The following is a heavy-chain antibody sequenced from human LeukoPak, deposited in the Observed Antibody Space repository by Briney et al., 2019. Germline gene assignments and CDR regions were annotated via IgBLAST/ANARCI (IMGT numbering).Heavy chain of an antibody. CDR1: GFTFSSYG. CDR3: AKDLGGGSGCYDL. CDR2: ISYDGSNK. Sequence: AGPLILSCAASGFTFSSYGIHWVRQAPRHGLERVAIISYDGSNKYYADSVQGRFTISRDNSKNTLYLQMNSLRAEDTAVYYCAKDLGGGSGCYDLWGRGTLVTVSS. D-gene: IGHD6-19*01. J-gene: IGHJ2*01. V-gene: IGHV3-30*18.